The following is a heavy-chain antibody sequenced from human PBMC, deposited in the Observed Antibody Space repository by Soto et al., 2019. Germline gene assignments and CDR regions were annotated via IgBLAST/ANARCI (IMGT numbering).Heavy chain of an antibody. CDR2: IYYSGST. CDR1: GGSISSSSYY. J-gene: IGHJ4*02. CDR3: ARHESVTNLVVY. D-gene: IGHD4-17*01. V-gene: IGHV4-39*01. Sequence: SETLSLTCTVSGGSISSSSYYWGWTRRPPGKGLEWIGNIYYSGSTYYNPSLKSRVTISVDTSKNQFSLKLSSVTAADTAVYYCARHESVTNLVVYWGQGTLVTVSS.